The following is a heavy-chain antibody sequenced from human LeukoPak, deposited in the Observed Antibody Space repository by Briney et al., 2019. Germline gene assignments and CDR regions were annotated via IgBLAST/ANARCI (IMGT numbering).Heavy chain of an antibody. J-gene: IGHJ4*02. CDR1: GLIFSSYS. CDR3: ARSSMTTPFDY. D-gene: IGHD1-14*01. CDR2: ISSSSSYI. Sequence: KAGGSLRLSCAASGLIFSSYSMNWVRQAPGKGLEWVSSISSSSSYIYYADSVKGRFTISRDDSKNTAYLQMNSLKTEDTAVYYCARSSMTTPFDYWGQGTLVTVSS. V-gene: IGHV3-21*04.